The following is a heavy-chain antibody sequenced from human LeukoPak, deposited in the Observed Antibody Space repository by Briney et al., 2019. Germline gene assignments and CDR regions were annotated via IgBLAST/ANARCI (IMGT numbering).Heavy chain of an antibody. CDR2: INPNSGGT. Sequence: ASVKVSCKASGYTFTGYYMHWVRQAPGQGLEWMVRINPNSGGTNYAQKFQGRVTMTRDTSISTAYMELSRLRSDDTAVYYCARVPKITTGGGGAFDIWGQGTMVTVSS. D-gene: IGHD2-15*01. J-gene: IGHJ3*02. V-gene: IGHV1-2*06. CDR1: GYTFTGYY. CDR3: ARVPKITTGGGGAFDI.